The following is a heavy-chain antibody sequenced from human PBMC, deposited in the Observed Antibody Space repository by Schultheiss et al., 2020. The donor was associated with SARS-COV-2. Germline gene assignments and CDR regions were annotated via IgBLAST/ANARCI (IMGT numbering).Heavy chain of an antibody. J-gene: IGHJ4*02. D-gene: IGHD3-16*02. CDR1: GCTFTSYA. Sequence: SVKVSCKASGCTFTSYAISWVRQAPGQGLEWMGGIIPIFGTANYAQKFQGRIKLTRDEPTSTAHMELRSLRPDDTAVYFCAREVHGVTPHFVNPWGQGTLVTVSS. CDR3: AREVHGVTPHFVNP. V-gene: IGHV1-69*05. CDR2: IIPIFGTA.